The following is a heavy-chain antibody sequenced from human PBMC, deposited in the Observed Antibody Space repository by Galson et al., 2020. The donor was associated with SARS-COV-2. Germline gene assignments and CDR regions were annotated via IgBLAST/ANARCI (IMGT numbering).Heavy chain of an antibody. V-gene: IGHV4-34*01. D-gene: IGHD3-10*01. CDR1: GGSFSGYY. CDR2: INHSGRT. J-gene: IGHJ6*02. Sequence: TLSLTCAVYGGSFSGYYWSWIRQPPGKGLEWIGEINHSGRTNYNTSLKSRVTISVDTSKNQFSLKLSSVTAADTAVYYCARGPTMVRRVIMGYYYYYGMDVWVQGTTVTVSS. CDR3: ARGPTMVRRVIMGYYYYYGMDV.